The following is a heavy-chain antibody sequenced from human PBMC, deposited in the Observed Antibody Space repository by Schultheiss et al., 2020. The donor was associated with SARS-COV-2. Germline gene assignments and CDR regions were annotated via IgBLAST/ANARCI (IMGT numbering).Heavy chain of an antibody. CDR3: ARDERGAPQPHFDY. CDR2: IYSSGLT. J-gene: IGHJ4*02. D-gene: IGHD2-2*01. V-gene: IGHV4-4*07. Sequence: SETLSLTCTVSGGSISSYYWSWIRQPAGKGLEWIGRIYSSGLTNYNPSLKSRVTISVDRSKNQFSLKLSSVTAADTAVYYCARDERGAPQPHFDYWGQGTLVTVSS. CDR1: GGSISSYY.